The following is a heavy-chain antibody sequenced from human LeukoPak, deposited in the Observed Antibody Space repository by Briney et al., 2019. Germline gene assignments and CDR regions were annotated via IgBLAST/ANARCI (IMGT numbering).Heavy chain of an antibody. Sequence: GGSLRLSCAASGFTFSSYSMNWVRQAPGKGLEWVSSISSSSSYIYYADPVKGRFTISRDNAKNSLYLQMNSLRAEDTAVYYCARDFNYYDSRAADYWGQGTLVTVSS. D-gene: IGHD3-22*01. J-gene: IGHJ4*02. CDR2: ISSSSSYI. CDR3: ARDFNYYDSRAADY. V-gene: IGHV3-21*01. CDR1: GFTFSSYS.